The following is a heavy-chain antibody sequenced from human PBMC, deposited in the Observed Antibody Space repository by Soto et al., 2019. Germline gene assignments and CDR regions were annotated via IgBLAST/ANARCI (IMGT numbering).Heavy chain of an antibody. CDR2: LSGSGGST. D-gene: IGHD3-22*01. CDR3: AKDFNYYYDSSLPPPTAYDSSGYSGAFDI. V-gene: IGHV3-23*01. CDR1: GFTFSSYA. J-gene: IGHJ3*02. Sequence: GGSLILSCAASGFTFSSYAMTWVRQAPGKGLEWVSGLSGSGGSTFYADSVKGRFTISRDNSKNTLYLQMNSLRAEDTAVYYCAKDFNYYYDSSLPPPTAYDSSGYSGAFDIWGQGTMVTVSS.